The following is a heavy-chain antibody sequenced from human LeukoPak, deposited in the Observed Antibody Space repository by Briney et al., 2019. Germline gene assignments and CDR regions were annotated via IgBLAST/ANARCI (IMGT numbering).Heavy chain of an antibody. Sequence: GGSLRLSCVASGFTFSSYWISWVRQAPGKGLEWVANIKQDGTEKWYGDSVKGRFTISRDNAKNLVHLEMNSLRGEDTAVYYCTRMAWRSRPFDYWGQGTLVTVSS. CDR3: TRMAWRSRPFDY. CDR1: GFTFSSYW. V-gene: IGHV3-7*01. CDR2: IKQDGTEK. J-gene: IGHJ4*02. D-gene: IGHD2-2*01.